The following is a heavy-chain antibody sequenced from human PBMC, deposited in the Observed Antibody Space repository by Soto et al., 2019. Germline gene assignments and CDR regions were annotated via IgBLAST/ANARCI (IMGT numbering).Heavy chain of an antibody. Sequence: PSETLSLTCAVSGFSISSGYFWGWLRQPPGKGPEWLGSIYHSGTTYYNPSVKGRVTISVDTSKNQFSLKMSSVTAADTAVYYCERDSSGYSGFGPWGQGTLVTVSS. CDR3: ERDSSGYSGFGP. CDR1: GFSISSGYF. V-gene: IGHV4-38-2*02. CDR2: IYHSGTT. D-gene: IGHD3-22*01. J-gene: IGHJ5*02.